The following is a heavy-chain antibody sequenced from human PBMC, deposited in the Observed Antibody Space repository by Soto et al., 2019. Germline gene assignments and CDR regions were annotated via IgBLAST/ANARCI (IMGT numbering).Heavy chain of an antibody. Sequence: QVQLQQWGAGLLKPSETLSLTCAVYGGSFSGYYWSWIRQPPGKGLEWIGEINHSGSTNYNPSLNSRITIAVYTPKNKFSPKLSSVAAADTAVYYCARTSRTATGHNWFDPWGQGTLVTVSS. CDR1: GGSFSGYY. CDR3: ARTSRTATGHNWFDP. V-gene: IGHV4-34*01. CDR2: INHSGST. D-gene: IGHD2-21*02. J-gene: IGHJ5*02.